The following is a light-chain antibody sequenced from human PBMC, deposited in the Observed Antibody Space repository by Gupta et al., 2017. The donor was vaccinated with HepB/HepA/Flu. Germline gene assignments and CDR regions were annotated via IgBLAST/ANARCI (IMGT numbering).Light chain of an antibody. J-gene: IGLJ2*01. Sequence: QSVLTQPPSASGTPGQRVTISCSGTSNYVYWYQRLPGTAPKLLIYKNYQRPSGVPDRFSGSKSGTSASLVISGLRSEDEADYYCAAWDDSLSGVVFGGGTKLTVL. CDR1: SNY. CDR2: KNY. CDR3: AAWDDSLSGVV. V-gene: IGLV1-47*01.